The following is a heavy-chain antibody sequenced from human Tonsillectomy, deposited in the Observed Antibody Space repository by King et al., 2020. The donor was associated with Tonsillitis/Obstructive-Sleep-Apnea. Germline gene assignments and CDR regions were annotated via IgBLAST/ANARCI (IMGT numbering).Heavy chain of an antibody. CDR2: IRSKAYGGTT. V-gene: IGHV3-49*04. CDR1: GFTFGDYA. CDR3: TPDYSNYVSWFDP. J-gene: IGHJ5*02. D-gene: IGHD4-11*01. Sequence: QLVQSGGGLVQPGRSLRLSCTASGFTFGDYAMSWVRQAPGKGLEWVGFIRSKAYGGTTEYAASVKGRFTISRDDSKSIAYLQMNSLKTEDTAVYYCTPDYSNYVSWFDPWGQGTLVTVSS.